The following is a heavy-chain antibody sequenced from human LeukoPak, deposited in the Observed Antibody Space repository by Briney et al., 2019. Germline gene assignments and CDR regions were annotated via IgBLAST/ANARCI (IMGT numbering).Heavy chain of an antibody. J-gene: IGHJ1*01. CDR2: INPDGSEK. D-gene: IGHD3-16*01. V-gene: IGHV3-7*01. Sequence: GGSLRLSCAASGFTFSSYAMSWVRQAPGNGLEWVANINPDGSEKYSVDSVTGRFTISRDNAENTVFLQMNSLRAEDTAVYFCLYGGYFQHWGQGTLVTVSS. CDR3: LYGGYFQH. CDR1: GFTFSSYA.